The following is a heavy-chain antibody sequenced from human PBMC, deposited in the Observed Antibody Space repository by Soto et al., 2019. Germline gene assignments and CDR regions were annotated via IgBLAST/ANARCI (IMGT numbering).Heavy chain of an antibody. Sequence: QLQLQESGPGLVKPSETLSLTCTVSGGSISSSSYYWGWIRQPPGKGQEWIGSIYYSGSTYYNPSLKSRVTISVDTSKNQFSLKLSSVTAADTAVYYCAGGPWFGELFSPVPFDYWGQGTLVTVSS. CDR1: GGSISSSSYY. V-gene: IGHV4-39*01. CDR2: IYYSGST. CDR3: AGGPWFGELFSPVPFDY. D-gene: IGHD3-10*01. J-gene: IGHJ4*02.